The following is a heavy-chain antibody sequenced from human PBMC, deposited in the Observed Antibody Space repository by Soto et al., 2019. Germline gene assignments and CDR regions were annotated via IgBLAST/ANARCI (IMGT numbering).Heavy chain of an antibody. Sequence: SGPTLVNPTQTFTLACTFSGFSLSTSGMGVGWIRQPPGKALEWLALIYWDDDKRYSPSLKSRLTITKDTSKNQVVLTMTNMDPVDTTTYYCAHYSSTSSFDYWGQRTLVTVSS. D-gene: IGHD6-13*01. V-gene: IGHV2-5*02. J-gene: IGHJ4*02. CDR2: IYWDDDK. CDR3: AHYSSTSSFDY. CDR1: GFSLSTSGMG.